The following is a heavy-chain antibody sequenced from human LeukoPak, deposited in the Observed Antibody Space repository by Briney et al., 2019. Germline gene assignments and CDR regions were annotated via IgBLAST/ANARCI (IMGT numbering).Heavy chain of an antibody. J-gene: IGHJ4*02. CDR2: IYYSGST. CDR3: ARDLRYCSSTSCLELFDY. V-gene: IGHV4-59*01. Sequence: SETLSLPCTGSGGSISSYYWSWLRQPPGKGLEWIGYIYYSGSTNYNPSLKSRVTISVDTSKNQFSLKLSSVTAADTAVYYCARDLRYCSSTSCLELFDYWDQGTLVTVSS. CDR1: GGSISSYY. D-gene: IGHD2-2*01.